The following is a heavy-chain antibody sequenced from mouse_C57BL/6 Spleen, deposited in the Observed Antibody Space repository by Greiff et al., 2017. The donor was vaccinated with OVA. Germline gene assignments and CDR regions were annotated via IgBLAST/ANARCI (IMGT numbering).Heavy chain of an antibody. Sequence: QVQLKQPGAELVKPGASVKLSCKASGYTFTSYWMQWVKQRPGQGLEWIGEIDPSDSYTNYNQKFKGKATLTVDTSSSTAYMQLSSLTSEDAAVYYCASYYYGIFDYWGQGTTLTVSS. D-gene: IGHD1-1*01. J-gene: IGHJ2*01. CDR1: GYTFTSYW. V-gene: IGHV1-50*01. CDR2: IDPSDSYT. CDR3: ASYYYGIFDY.